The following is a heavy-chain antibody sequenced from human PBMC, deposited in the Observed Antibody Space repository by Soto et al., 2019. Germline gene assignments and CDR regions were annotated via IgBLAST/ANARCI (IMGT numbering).Heavy chain of an antibody. Sequence: ASVKDSCKASGYTLTIYDINWVRQPTGQGLEGRGWMKPNSGNTGYAQKFQGRVTMTRNTAISTAYMELSSLRSEDTAVYYCARVPPNWSQGYYYYGMDVWGQGTTVTVSS. CDR3: ARVPPNWSQGYYYYGMDV. D-gene: IGHD1-1*01. CDR1: GYTLTIYD. V-gene: IGHV1-8*01. J-gene: IGHJ6*02. CDR2: MKPNSGNT.